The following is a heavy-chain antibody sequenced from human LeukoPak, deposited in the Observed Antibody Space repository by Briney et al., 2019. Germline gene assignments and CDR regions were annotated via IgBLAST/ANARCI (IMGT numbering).Heavy chain of an antibody. Sequence: AXXKVSCKASGYTFIDYYIHWVRQAPGQGLEWMGWINSNSGGTNYAQKFQGRVTMTRDTSISTAYMELSRLRSDDTAVYYCVRQVSDYWGQGTLVTVSS. CDR1: GYTFIDYY. D-gene: IGHD1-14*01. CDR3: VRQVSDY. V-gene: IGHV1-2*02. J-gene: IGHJ4*02. CDR2: INSNSGGT.